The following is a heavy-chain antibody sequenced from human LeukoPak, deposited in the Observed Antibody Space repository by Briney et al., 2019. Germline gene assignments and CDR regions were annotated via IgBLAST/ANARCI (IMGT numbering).Heavy chain of an antibody. CDR3: ARDLRFGPLDGSYMDV. Sequence: TLSLTCTVSGGSVSSRSYYWSWIRQPAGKGLEWLGRIYTTGITYYNPSLKSRVTISVDKSKNQFSLKLSSVTAADTAVYYCARDLRFGPLDGSYMDVWGKGTTVTVS. CDR2: IYTTGIT. D-gene: IGHD3-10*01. J-gene: IGHJ6*03. V-gene: IGHV4-61*02. CDR1: GGSVSSRSYY.